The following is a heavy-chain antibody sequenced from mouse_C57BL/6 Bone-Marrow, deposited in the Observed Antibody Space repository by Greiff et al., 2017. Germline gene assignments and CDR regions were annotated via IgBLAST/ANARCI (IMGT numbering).Heavy chain of an antibody. D-gene: IGHD1-1*01. Sequence: QVQLQQPGAELVKPGASVTLSCKASGYTFTSSWMHWVQQWPGRGLEWIGRIAPNSGGTTYNEKFKSKATRTVNKPSSTAYMQLSSLTSEDAEVYYCARDNGSSYPDYWGKGTTLTVSA. V-gene: IGHV1-72*01. CDR1: GYTFTSSW. J-gene: IGHJ2*01. CDR2: IAPNSGGT. CDR3: ARDNGSSYPDY.